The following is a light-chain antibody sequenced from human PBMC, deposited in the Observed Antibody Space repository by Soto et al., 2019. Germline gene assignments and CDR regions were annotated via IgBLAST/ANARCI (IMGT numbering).Light chain of an antibody. V-gene: IGKV3-20*01. J-gene: IGKJ2*01. CDR2: GAS. CDR1: QSVRSSY. Sequence: EIVLTQSPGTLSLSPGERATLSCRASQSVRSSYLAWYQQKPGQAPGLLIYGASSRATGIPDRFSGSGSGTDFTLTISRLEPEDFAVYFCQQYSSSPRAYTFGQGTKLEIK. CDR3: QQYSSSPRAYT.